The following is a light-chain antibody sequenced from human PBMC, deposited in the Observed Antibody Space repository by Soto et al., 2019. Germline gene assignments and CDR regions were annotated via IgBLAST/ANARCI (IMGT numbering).Light chain of an antibody. V-gene: IGLV1-47*02. CDR3: AAWDDTLSGRV. Sequence: QSVLTQPPSVSGAPGQRVTISCTGSSSNIGAGYPVHWYQQLPGTAPKLLVYRNNQRPSGVPDRFSGSKSGTSASLAISGLRSEDEADYYCAAWDDTLSGRVFGGGTKLTVL. CDR2: RNN. CDR1: SSNIGAGYP. J-gene: IGLJ3*02.